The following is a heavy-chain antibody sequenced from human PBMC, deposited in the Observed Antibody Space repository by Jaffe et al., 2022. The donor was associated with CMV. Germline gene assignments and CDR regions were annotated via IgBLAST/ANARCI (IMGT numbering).Heavy chain of an antibody. CDR3: AKGSVYYGSGSYYNLLYFDY. V-gene: IGHV3-23*04. CDR2: ISGSGGST. D-gene: IGHD3-10*01. Sequence: EVQLVESGGGLVQPGGSLRLSCAASGFTFSSYAMSWVRQAPGKGLEWVSAISGSGGSTYYADSVKGRFTISRDNSKNTLYLQMNSLRAEDTAVYYCAKGSVYYGSGSYYNLLYFDYWGQGTLVTVSS. J-gene: IGHJ4*02. CDR1: GFTFSSYA.